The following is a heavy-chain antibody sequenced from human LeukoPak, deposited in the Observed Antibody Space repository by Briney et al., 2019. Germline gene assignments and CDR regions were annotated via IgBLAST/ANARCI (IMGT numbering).Heavy chain of an antibody. V-gene: IGHV4-59*01. Sequence: KPSETLSLTCTVSGGSISSYYWSWIRQPPGKGLEWIGYIYYSGSTNYNPSLKSRVTISVDTSKNQFSLKLSSVTAADTAVYYCARGQGPMVRGVYFLDYWGQGTLVTVSS. CDR1: GGSISSYY. D-gene: IGHD3-10*01. CDR2: IYYSGST. CDR3: ARGQGPMVRGVYFLDY. J-gene: IGHJ4*02.